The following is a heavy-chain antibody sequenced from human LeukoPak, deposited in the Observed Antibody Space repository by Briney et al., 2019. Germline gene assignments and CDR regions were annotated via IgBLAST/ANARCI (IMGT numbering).Heavy chain of an antibody. J-gene: IGHJ4*02. CDR1: GYNFPYYW. CDR2: IYPDDSDA. Sequence: GESLKISCKGSGYNFPYYWIAWVRQMPGKGLEWMGIIYPDDSDARYSPSFQGQVTISADMSITTAYLRWNTLKASDTAIYYCAGADGYTAHFDSWGQGTLVTVSS. CDR3: AGADGYTAHFDS. V-gene: IGHV5-51*01. D-gene: IGHD5-24*01.